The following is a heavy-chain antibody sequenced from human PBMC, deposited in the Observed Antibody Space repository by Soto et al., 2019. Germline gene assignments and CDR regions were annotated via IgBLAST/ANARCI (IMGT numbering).Heavy chain of an antibody. V-gene: IGHV1-3*01. CDR1: GYIFTSYA. Sequence: ASVKVSCKTSGYIFTSYAMHWVRQAPGQRPEWMGWINAGNGNTKYAQNLLDRVTFTRDTSASTVYMELTSLRSDDTAVYYCARGNTAPVDYWGQGTLVTVSS. J-gene: IGHJ4*02. CDR2: INAGNGNT. CDR3: ARGNTAPVDY.